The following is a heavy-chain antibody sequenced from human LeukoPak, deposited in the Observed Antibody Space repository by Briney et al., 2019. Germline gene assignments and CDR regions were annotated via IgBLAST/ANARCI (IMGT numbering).Heavy chain of an antibody. CDR1: GFTFSGSA. CDR3: TSYGSGTPRPYY. D-gene: IGHD3-10*01. CDR2: IRSKANSYAT. J-gene: IGHJ4*02. V-gene: IGHV3-73*01. Sequence: GGSLKLSCAASGFTFSGSAMHWVRQASGKGLEWVGRIRSKANSYATAYAASVKGRFTISRDDSKNTAYLQMNSLKTEDTAVYYCTSYGSGTPRPYYWGQGTLVTVSS.